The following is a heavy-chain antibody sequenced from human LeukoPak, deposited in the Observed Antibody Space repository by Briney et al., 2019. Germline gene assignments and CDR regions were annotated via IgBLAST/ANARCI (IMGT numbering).Heavy chain of an antibody. D-gene: IGHD2-2*01. J-gene: IGHJ3*02. Sequence: SGTLSLTCAVSGGSISSSNWWSWVRQPPGRGLEWIGEIYHSGSTNYNPSLKSRVTTSVDKSKNQFSLKLSSVTAADTAVYYCARTGRYCSSTSCYAIDIWGQGTMVTVSS. V-gene: IGHV4-4*02. CDR3: ARTGRYCSSTSCYAIDI. CDR2: IYHSGST. CDR1: GGSISSSNW.